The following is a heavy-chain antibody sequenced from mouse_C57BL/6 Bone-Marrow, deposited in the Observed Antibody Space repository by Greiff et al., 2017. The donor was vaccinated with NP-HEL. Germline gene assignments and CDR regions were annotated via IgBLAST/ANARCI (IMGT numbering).Heavy chain of an antibody. D-gene: IGHD3-1*01. CDR3: ARRGYSYVDY. CDR1: GYTFTSYG. Sequence: VQLQQSGAELARPGASVKLSCKASGYTFTSYGISWVKQRTGQGLEWIGEIYPRSGNTYYNEKFKGKATLTADKSSSTAYMELRSLTSEDSAVYFCARRGYSYVDYWGQGTTLTVSS. J-gene: IGHJ2*01. V-gene: IGHV1-81*01. CDR2: IYPRSGNT.